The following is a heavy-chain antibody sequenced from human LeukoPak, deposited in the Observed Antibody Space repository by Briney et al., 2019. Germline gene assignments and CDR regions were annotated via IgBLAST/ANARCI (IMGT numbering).Heavy chain of an antibody. CDR2: ISGSGGST. V-gene: IGHV3-23*01. Sequence: GGSLRLSCAASGFTFSSYAMSWVRQAPGKGLEWVSAISGSGGSTYYADSVKGRFTISRDNSKNTLYLQMNSLRAEDTAVYYCARGAWRRGTQPSWLGYFDYWGQGTLVTVSS. CDR1: GFTFSSYA. CDR3: ARGAWRRGTQPSWLGYFDY. D-gene: IGHD6-13*01. J-gene: IGHJ4*02.